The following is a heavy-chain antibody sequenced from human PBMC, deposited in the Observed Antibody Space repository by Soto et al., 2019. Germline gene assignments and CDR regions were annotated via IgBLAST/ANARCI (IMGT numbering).Heavy chain of an antibody. CDR3: ARGNYGMDV. J-gene: IGHJ6*02. D-gene: IGHD3-10*01. V-gene: IGHV3-33*01. Sequence: GGSLRLSCAASGFTFSSYGMHWVRQAPGKGLEWVAVIWYDGSITTYADSVKGRFTISRDNAKNTLYLRINSLRVEDTALYYCARGNYGMDVWGQGTTVTVSS. CDR1: GFTFSSYG. CDR2: IWYDGSIT.